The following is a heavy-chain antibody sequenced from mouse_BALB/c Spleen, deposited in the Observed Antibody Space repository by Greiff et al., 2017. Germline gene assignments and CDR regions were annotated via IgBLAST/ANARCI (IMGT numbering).Heavy chain of an antibody. CDR2: ISSGGSYT. J-gene: IGHJ2*01. CDR1: GFTFSSYA. Sequence: EVKVVESGGGLVKPGGSLKLSCAASGFTFSSYAMSWVRQTPEKRLEWVATISSGGSYTYYPDSVKGRFTISRDNAKNTLYLQMSSLKSEDTAMYYCARQKYRYDVDYWGQGTTLTVSS. V-gene: IGHV5-6*03. D-gene: IGHD2-14*01. CDR3: ARQKYRYDVDY.